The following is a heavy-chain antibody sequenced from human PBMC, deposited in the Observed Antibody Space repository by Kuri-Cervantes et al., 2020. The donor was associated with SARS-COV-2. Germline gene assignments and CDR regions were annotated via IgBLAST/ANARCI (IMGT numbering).Heavy chain of an antibody. CDR3: ARDSPSVMGFDY. D-gene: IGHD3-16*01. CDR2: IYSGGST. Sequence: WGSLRLSCAASGFTVSSNYMSWVRQAPGKGLEWVSVIYSGGSTYYADSVKGRFTISRDNSKNTLYLQMNSLRAEDTAVYYCARDSPSVMGFDYWGQGTLVTVSS. V-gene: IGHV3-66*01. CDR1: GFTVSSNY. J-gene: IGHJ4*02.